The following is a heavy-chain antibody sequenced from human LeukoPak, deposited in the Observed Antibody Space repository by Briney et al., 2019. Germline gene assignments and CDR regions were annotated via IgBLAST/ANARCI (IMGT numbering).Heavy chain of an antibody. CDR1: VYTFTSYD. CDR3: ARGRHIAARSSYYYYMDV. V-gene: IGHV1-8*01. D-gene: IGHD6-6*01. CDR2: MNPNSGNT. Sequence: ASVHVSCMASVYTFTSYDINWVRQATGQGVEWMGWMNPNSGNTGYAQKFQGRVTMTRNTSISTAYMELSSLRSEDTAVYYCARGRHIAARSSYYYYMDVWGKGTTVTVSS. J-gene: IGHJ6*03.